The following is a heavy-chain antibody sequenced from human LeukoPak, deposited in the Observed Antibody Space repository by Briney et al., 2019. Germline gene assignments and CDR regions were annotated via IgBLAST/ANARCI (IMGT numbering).Heavy chain of an antibody. CDR2: MNPNSGNT. V-gene: IGHV1-8*01. CDR3: ARGLDY. J-gene: IGHJ4*02. Sequence: ASVKVSCKASENTLTVYNTNGGRQTPEQGLEWMGWMNPNSGNTGYAQKFQGRVTMTRNTSISTAYMELSSLRSEDTAVYYCARGLDYWGQGTLVTVSS. CDR1: ENTLTVYN.